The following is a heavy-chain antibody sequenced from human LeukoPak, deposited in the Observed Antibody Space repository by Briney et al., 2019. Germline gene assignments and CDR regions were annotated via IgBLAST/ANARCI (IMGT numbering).Heavy chain of an antibody. V-gene: IGHV4-59*08. Sequence: SETLSLTCTVSGGSISNYYWSWIRQPPGKGLEWIGYIYYSGSTNYNPSLKSRVTISVDTSKNQFSLKLSSVTAADTAVYYCARMYYDILTGYQDAFDIWGQGTMVTVSS. D-gene: IGHD3-9*01. CDR1: GGSISNYY. CDR2: IYYSGST. J-gene: IGHJ3*02. CDR3: ARMYYDILTGYQDAFDI.